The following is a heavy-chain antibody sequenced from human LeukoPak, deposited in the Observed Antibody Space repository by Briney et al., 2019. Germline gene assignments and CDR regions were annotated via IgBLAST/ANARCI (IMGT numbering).Heavy chain of an antibody. V-gene: IGHV4-39*07. J-gene: IGHJ5*02. CDR2: IYYSGST. CDR3: ARDLFWDPKNWFDP. D-gene: IGHD3-3*01. CDR1: GGSISSSSYY. Sequence: SETLSLTCTVSGGSISSSSYYWGWIRQPPGKGLEWIGSIYYSGSTYYNPSLKSRVTISVDTSKNQFSLKLSSVTAADTAVYYCARDLFWDPKNWFDPWGQGTLVTVSS.